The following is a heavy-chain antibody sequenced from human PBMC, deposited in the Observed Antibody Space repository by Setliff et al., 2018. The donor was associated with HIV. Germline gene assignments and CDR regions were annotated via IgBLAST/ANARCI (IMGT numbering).Heavy chain of an antibody. D-gene: IGHD6-13*01. Sequence: ASVKVSCQTSGFTFTTYGITWVRQAPGQGLEWMGWISGYNGNTNYARELQGRVTMTTDTSTSTAYMDLRSLRSDDTAVYYCAVGPASYSSSWHFFDYWGQGTLVTVSS. J-gene: IGHJ4*02. CDR3: AVGPASYSSSWHFFDY. CDR2: ISGYNGNT. CDR1: GFTFTTYG. V-gene: IGHV1-18*01.